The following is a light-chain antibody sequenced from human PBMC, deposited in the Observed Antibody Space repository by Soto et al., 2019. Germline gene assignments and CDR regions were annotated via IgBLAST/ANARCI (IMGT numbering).Light chain of an antibody. CDR1: SSNIGAGYD. Sequence: QSVLTQPPSVSGAPGQRVTISCTGSSSNIGAGYDVHWYQQLPGTAPKLLIYGNSNRPSGVPDRFSGSKSGTSASLAITWLQAEDEADYYCQSYDSSLSGLFGGGTKVTVL. CDR3: QSYDSSLSGL. V-gene: IGLV1-40*01. CDR2: GNS. J-gene: IGLJ2*01.